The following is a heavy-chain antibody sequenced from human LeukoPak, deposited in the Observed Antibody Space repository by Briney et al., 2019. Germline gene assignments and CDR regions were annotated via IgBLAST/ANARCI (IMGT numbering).Heavy chain of an antibody. CDR1: RFTFSNYW. D-gene: IGHD3-10*01. CDR3: ARDIVSGSGSLDY. J-gene: IGHJ4*02. V-gene: IGHV3-74*01. Sequence: GGSLRLSCAASRFTFSNYWMHWVRQAPGKGLVWVSRVKSDGSNPSYADSVRGRFTISRDNAENMLYLQMNTLGAEDTAVYYCARDIVSGSGSLDYWGQGTLVTVSS. CDR2: VKSDGSNP.